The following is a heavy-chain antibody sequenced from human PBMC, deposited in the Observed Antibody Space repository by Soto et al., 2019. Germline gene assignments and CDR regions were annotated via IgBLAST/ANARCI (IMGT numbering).Heavy chain of an antibody. D-gene: IGHD2-15*01. V-gene: IGHV1-46*01. J-gene: IGHJ4*02. CDR1: GYKFINHY. CDR3: ARDSSASAKSYSCGN. Sequence: GASVKVSCKASGYKFINHYMHWVRQVPGVGLEWMGIINPNGGGTDYSQKFQGRVTMTRDTSANTVHMELSSLRSEDTGAYFCARDSSASAKSYSCGNWGQGPLVTVSS. CDR2: INPNGGGT.